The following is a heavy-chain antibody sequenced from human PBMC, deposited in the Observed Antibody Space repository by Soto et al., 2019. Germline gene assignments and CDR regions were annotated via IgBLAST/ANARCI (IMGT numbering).Heavy chain of an antibody. V-gene: IGHV1-69*05. CDR1: GGTFSSYA. D-gene: IGHD1-26*01. CDR2: IIPIFGNT. J-gene: IGHJ4*02. Sequence: SVKVSCKASGGTFSSYAISWVRQAPGQGLEWMGGIIPIFGNTKYSQKFQGRVTITRDTSASTAYMELSSLRSEDTAVYYCARGASPLIDYWGQGTLVTVSS. CDR3: ARGASPLIDY.